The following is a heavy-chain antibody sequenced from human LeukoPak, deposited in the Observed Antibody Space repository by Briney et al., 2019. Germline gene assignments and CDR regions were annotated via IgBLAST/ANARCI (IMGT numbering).Heavy chain of an antibody. CDR1: GFTFSSYA. D-gene: IGHD6-19*01. Sequence: PGGSLRLSCAASGFTFSSYAMSWVRQAPGKGLEWVSAISGSGGSTYYADSVKGRFTISRDNSKNTLFLQMTSLRAEDTAIYYCAKEGHSSGWLLDSWGQGTLVTVSS. CDR3: AKEGHSSGWLLDS. J-gene: IGHJ4*02. V-gene: IGHV3-23*01. CDR2: ISGSGGST.